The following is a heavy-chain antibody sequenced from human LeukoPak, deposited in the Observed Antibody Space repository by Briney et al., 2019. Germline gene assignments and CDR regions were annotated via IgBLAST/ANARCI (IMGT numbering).Heavy chain of an antibody. CDR2: IRSKPYGGTT. CDR1: GFTFGDYA. V-gene: IGHV3-49*03. CDR3: IRSYGDYRPVDS. J-gene: IGHJ4*02. Sequence: PGGSLRLSCTASGFTFGDYAMSWFRQAPGKGLEWVSIIRSKPYGGTTEYAASVKGRFTISRDDSKSIDYLQMNSLKTEDTAVYYCIRSYGDYRPVDSWSQGTLVTVSS. D-gene: IGHD4-17*01.